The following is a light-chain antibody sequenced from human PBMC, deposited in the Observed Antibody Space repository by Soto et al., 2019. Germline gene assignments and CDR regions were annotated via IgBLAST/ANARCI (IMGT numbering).Light chain of an antibody. V-gene: IGKV3-20*01. Sequence: XIVLTQSPGTLSLSPGERATRSCRAGQSVSSSFLAWYQQKTGQAPLLIIYGASSRATGIPQRLIGSGSGKHFPITLSRLEPEDFAVYYCHQYGSSPATFGQGTKVAIK. CDR2: GAS. J-gene: IGKJ1*01. CDR3: HQYGSSPAT. CDR1: QSVSSSF.